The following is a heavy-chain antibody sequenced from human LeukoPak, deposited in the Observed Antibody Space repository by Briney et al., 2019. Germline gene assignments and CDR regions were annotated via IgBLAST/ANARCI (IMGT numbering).Heavy chain of an antibody. D-gene: IGHD3-22*01. CDR1: GYSISSGYY. CDR2: IYHSGST. J-gene: IGHJ4*02. CDR3: ARGPYDSSGYYYF. V-gene: IGHV4-38-2*02. Sequence: SETLSPTCTVSGYSISSGYYWGWIRQPPGKGLEWIGSIYHSGSTYYNPSLKSRVTISVDTSKNQFSLKLSSVTAADTAVYYCARGPYDSSGYYYFWGQGTLVTVSS.